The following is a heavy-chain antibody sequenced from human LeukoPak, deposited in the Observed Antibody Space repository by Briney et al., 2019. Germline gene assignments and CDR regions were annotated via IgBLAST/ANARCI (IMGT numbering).Heavy chain of an antibody. CDR2: ISSSGSTI. D-gene: IGHD3-3*01. Sequence: PGGSLRLSCAASGFTFSDYYMSWIRQAPGKGLEWVSYISSSGSTIYYADSVKGRITISRDNAKNSLYLQMNSLRAEDTAVYYCARAGKGRTYYDFWSGYYTGYYFDYWGQGTLVTVSS. CDR3: ARAGKGRTYYDFWSGYYTGYYFDY. J-gene: IGHJ4*02. V-gene: IGHV3-11*01. CDR1: GFTFSDYY.